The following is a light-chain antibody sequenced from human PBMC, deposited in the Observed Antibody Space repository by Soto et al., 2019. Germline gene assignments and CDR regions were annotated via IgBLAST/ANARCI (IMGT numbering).Light chain of an antibody. Sequence: EIVMTQSPGTLSVSPGESATLSCRASQSVSKSLVWYQQKPGQAPRLLIDGASNRATGIPARFSGSGSGTDFTLTISSLEPEDFAVYFCQQRSSWPLTFGGGTKVEIK. V-gene: IGKV3-11*01. CDR3: QQRSSWPLT. CDR1: QSVSKS. J-gene: IGKJ4*02. CDR2: GAS.